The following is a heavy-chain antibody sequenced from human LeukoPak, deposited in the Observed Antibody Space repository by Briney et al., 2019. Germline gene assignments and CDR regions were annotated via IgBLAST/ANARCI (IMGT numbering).Heavy chain of an antibody. Sequence: TGGSLRLSCAASGFTFSSYAMSWVRQAPGKGLEWVSSISSTSTYIYYADSVRGRFIISRDNAKNSLYLQMNSLRAEDTAVYYCARESLNGGYGPYWGQGTLVTVSS. CDR2: ISSTSTYI. CDR3: ARESLNGGYGPY. V-gene: IGHV3-21*01. CDR1: GFTFSSYA. J-gene: IGHJ4*02. D-gene: IGHD5-18*01.